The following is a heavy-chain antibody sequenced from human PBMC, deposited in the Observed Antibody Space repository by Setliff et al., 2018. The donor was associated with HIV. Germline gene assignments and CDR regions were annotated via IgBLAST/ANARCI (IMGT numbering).Heavy chain of an antibody. V-gene: IGHV4-39*07. CDR1: GGSVNTSSYY. J-gene: IGHJ4*02. CDR2: IYYSGST. Sequence: SETLSLTCTVSGGSVNTSSYYWGWIRQPPGRGLEWIGSIYYSGSTYYNPSLKSRVTISVDTSKNQFSLKLSSVTAADTAVYYCARGSRGARASKIDSSGYYLVYWGQGTLVTVSS. CDR3: ARGSRGARASKIDSSGYYLVY. D-gene: IGHD3-22*01.